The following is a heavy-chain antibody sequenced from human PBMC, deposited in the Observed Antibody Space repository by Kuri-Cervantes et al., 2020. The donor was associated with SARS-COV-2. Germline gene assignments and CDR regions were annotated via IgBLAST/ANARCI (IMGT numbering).Heavy chain of an antibody. J-gene: IGHJ6*03. D-gene: IGHD1-7*01. V-gene: IGHV3-48*01. Sequence: GGSLRLSCGASGFTFSSYGMNWVRQAPGKGLEWVSYISSGSSTIYYADSVKGRFTISRDNAKNSLYLQMNSLRAEDTAVYYCASLRPNYNWNYEEGPRYYYYMDVWGKGTTVTVSS. CDR1: GFTFSSYG. CDR3: ASLRPNYNWNYEEGPRYYYYMDV. CDR2: ISSGSSTI.